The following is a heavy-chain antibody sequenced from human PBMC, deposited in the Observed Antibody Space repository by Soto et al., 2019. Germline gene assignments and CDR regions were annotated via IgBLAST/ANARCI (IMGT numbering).Heavy chain of an antibody. CDR3: PREQLGDLFYGMDV. D-gene: IGHD6-6*01. CDR1: GFIFSNYA. J-gene: IGHJ6*02. Sequence: GGSLRLSCAASGFIFSNYAMHWVRQAPGKGLEWVAIISSDGSNRYYADSVRGRFTISRDNSKNMLSLQMNSLRAEDTAVYYCPREQLGDLFYGMDVWGQGTKVTASS. CDR2: ISSDGSNR. V-gene: IGHV3-30-3*01.